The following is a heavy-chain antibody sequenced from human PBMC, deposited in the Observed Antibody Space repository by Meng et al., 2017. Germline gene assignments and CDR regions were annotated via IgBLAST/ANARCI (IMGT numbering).Heavy chain of an antibody. J-gene: IGHJ4*02. V-gene: IGHV3-23*01. CDR1: GFTFSSYA. Sequence: GGSLRLSCAASGFTFSSYAMTRVRQTEVKGLEWVSAISGSGAGIYYADSVKGRFTVSRDNSKNTVYLQMNTLRAEDTAVYYCVRNSGDGYSYDSWGQGILVTVSS. D-gene: IGHD5-24*01. CDR2: ISGSGAGI. CDR3: VRNSGDGYSYDS.